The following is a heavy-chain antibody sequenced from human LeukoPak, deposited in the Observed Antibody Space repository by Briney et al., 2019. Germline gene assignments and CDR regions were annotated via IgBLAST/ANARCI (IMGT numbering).Heavy chain of an antibody. J-gene: IGHJ6*03. V-gene: IGHV3-7*01. CDR1: GFTFSSYW. CDR3: ARVETRLWYYMDV. CDR2: IKQDGSEK. D-gene: IGHD3-16*01. Sequence: PGGSLRVSCAASGFTFSSYWMTWVRQASGKGLEWVANIKQDGSEKYYAGSVKGRFTISGDNAKNSLYLQMNSLRAEDTAVYYCARVETRLWYYMDVWGKGTTVTVSS.